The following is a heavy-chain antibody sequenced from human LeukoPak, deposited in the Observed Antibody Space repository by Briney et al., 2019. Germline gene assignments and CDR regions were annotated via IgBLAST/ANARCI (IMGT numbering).Heavy chain of an antibody. CDR2: IQYDGSNQ. J-gene: IGHJ4*02. Sequence: GGSLRLSCAASGFAFSHYGMHWVRQAPAKGLEWVAFIQYDGSNQFYGDSVKGRFTISRDNSKSTLYLQMNSLRAEDTAVYYCARDTYYYDSSGYSKHYFDYWGQGTLVTVSS. V-gene: IGHV3-30*02. CDR1: GFAFSHYG. D-gene: IGHD3-22*01. CDR3: ARDTYYYDSSGYSKHYFDY.